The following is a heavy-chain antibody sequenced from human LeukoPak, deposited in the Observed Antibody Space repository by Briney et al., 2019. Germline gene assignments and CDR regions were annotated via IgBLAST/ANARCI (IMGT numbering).Heavy chain of an antibody. J-gene: IGHJ4*02. V-gene: IGHV6-1*01. CDR2: TYYRSRWYN. D-gene: IGHD6-6*01. Sequence: SQTLSLTCAISGDSVSGNNVAWNWIRQSPSRGLEWLGRTYYRSRWYNDYAVSVKSRIIISPDTSRNQFSLQLTSVTVADTALYFCAGPHAAARFDSWGQGALVSVSS. CDR3: AGPHAAARFDS. CDR1: GDSVSGNNVA.